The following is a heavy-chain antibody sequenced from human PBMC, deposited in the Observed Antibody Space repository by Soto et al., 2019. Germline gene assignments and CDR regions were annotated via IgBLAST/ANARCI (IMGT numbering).Heavy chain of an antibody. Sequence: QVQLVQSGAEVKKPGASVKVSCKASGYTFTSYALHWVRQAPGQRLEWMGWINAGNGNTKYSQKFQGRVTITRDTSASIAYRELSSLRSEDTAVYYCARVNLGDTKAVDYWGQGTLVTVSS. CDR3: ARVNLGDTKAVDY. CDR1: GYTFTSYA. D-gene: IGHD1-26*01. V-gene: IGHV1-3*01. CDR2: INAGNGNT. J-gene: IGHJ4*02.